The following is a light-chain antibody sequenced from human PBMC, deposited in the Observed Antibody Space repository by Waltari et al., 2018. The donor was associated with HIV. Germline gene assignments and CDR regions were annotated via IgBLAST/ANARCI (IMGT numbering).Light chain of an antibody. J-gene: IGLJ3*02. CDR3: LLSYSGASWV. CDR2: DTS. Sequence: QAVVTQEPSLTVSPGGTVTLTCGSSTGAVHSGHSLSWFQQKLGQAPTTLMFDTSNNHSWTPARFSGSLLGGKAALTLSGAQPEDEAEYYCLLSYSGASWVFGGGTKVTVL. V-gene: IGLV7-46*01. CDR1: TGAVHSGHS.